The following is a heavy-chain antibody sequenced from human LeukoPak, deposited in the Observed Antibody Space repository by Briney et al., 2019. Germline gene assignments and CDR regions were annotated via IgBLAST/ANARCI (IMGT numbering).Heavy chain of an antibody. Sequence: GGSLRLSCAVSGFTFSRYYMHWVRQVPGKGLVWTSRISGDGSDTNYADSVKGRFTISRDNAKNTLYLQMNSLRAEDTAVYYCLRVPYWGQGALVTVSS. J-gene: IGHJ4*02. CDR3: LRVPY. V-gene: IGHV3-74*01. CDR1: GFTFSRYY. CDR2: ISGDGSDT.